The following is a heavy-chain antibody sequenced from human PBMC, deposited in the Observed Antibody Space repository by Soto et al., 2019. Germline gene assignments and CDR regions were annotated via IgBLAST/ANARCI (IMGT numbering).Heavy chain of an antibody. V-gene: IGHV3-66*01. CDR2: IYSGGST. CDR1: GFTVSSNY. J-gene: IGHJ1*01. D-gene: IGHD3-10*01. Sequence: EVPLVESEGGLVQPGGSLRLSCAASGFTVSSNYMSWVRQAPGKGLEWVSVIYSGGSTYYADSVKGRFTISRDNSKNTLYLQMNSLRAEDTAVYYCARDMVRGLYPEYFQHWGQGTLVTVSS. CDR3: ARDMVRGLYPEYFQH.